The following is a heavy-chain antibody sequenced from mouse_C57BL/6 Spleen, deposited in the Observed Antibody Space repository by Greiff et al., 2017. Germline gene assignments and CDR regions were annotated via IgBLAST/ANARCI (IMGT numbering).Heavy chain of an antibody. J-gene: IGHJ2*01. D-gene: IGHD2-3*01. CDR1: GFTFSSYA. V-gene: IGHV5-4*01. CDR2: ISDGGSYT. Sequence: EVQLVESGGGLVKPGGSLKLSCAASGFTFSSYAMSWVRQAPEKRLEWVATISDGGSYTYYPDNVKGRFTISRDNAKNNLYLQMSHLKSEDTAMYYCAREDDGYSDYWGQGTTLTVSS. CDR3: AREDDGYSDY.